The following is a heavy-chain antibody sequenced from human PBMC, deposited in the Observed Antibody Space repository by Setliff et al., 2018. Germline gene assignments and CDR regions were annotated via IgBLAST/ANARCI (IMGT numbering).Heavy chain of an antibody. CDR2: INPNSGDT. J-gene: IGHJ1*01. Sequence: ASVKVSCKASGYTFTGYCLHWVRQAPGQGLEWMGRINPNSGDTKYAQKFQGRVTLTTDTSTSTAHMDLGSLRSDDTAVYYCARGTEFLHWGQGTLVTVSS. V-gene: IGHV1-2*06. CDR1: GYTFTGYC. CDR3: ARGTEFLH.